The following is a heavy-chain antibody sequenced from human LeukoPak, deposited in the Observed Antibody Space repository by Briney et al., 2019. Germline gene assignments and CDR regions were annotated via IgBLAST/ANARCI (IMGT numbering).Heavy chain of an antibody. J-gene: IGHJ4*02. V-gene: IGHV3-74*01. D-gene: IGHD1-26*01. CDR1: GFTFSSYW. CDR3: AKGGKWDVTPFDY. CDR2: INSDGSTT. Sequence: GGSLRLSCAASGFTFSSYWMHWVRQAPGKGLVWVSRINSDGSTTDYAGSVKGRFTISRDNSKNTLYLQVNSLRAEDTAVYYCAKGGKWDVTPFDYWGQGTLVTVSS.